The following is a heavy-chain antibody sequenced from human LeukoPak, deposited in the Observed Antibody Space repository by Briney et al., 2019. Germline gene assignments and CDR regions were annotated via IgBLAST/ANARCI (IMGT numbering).Heavy chain of an antibody. CDR2: INTDLSST. CDR3: ARDFRYSGSYHHWFDP. V-gene: IGHV3-74*01. Sequence: PGGSLRLSCAASGFTFSNYWMHWVRQAPGKGLVWVSRINTDLSSTSYADSVKCRFTISRDNAKNTVYLQMNSLRAEDTAVYYCARDFRYSGSYHHWFDPWGQGTLVTVSS. CDR1: GFTFSNYW. J-gene: IGHJ5*02. D-gene: IGHD1-26*01.